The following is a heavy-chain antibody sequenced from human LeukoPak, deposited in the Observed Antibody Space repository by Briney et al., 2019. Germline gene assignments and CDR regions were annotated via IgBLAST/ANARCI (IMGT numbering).Heavy chain of an antibody. Sequence: SETLSLTCAVYGGSFSGYYWSWIRQPPGKGLEWIGEINRSGSTNYNPSLKSRVTISVDTSKNQFSLKLSSVTAADTAVYYCARGDDYSNFSWFDPWGQGTLVTVSS. CDR2: INRSGST. J-gene: IGHJ5*02. V-gene: IGHV4-34*01. D-gene: IGHD4-11*01. CDR3: ARGDDYSNFSWFDP. CDR1: GGSFSGYY.